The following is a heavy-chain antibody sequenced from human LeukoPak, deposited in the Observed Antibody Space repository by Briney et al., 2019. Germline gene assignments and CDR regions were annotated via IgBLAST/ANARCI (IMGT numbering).Heavy chain of an antibody. CDR3: ASFAGYGGNSLDF. V-gene: IGHV1-2*06. Sequence: GASVKVSCKASGYTFTGYYMHWVRQAPGQGLEWMGRINPNSGDTNYAQKFQGRVTMTGDTSISTAYMELSRLRSDDTAVYYCASFAGYGGNSLDFWGQGTLVTVSS. D-gene: IGHD4-23*01. CDR2: INPNSGDT. CDR1: GYTFTGYY. J-gene: IGHJ4*02.